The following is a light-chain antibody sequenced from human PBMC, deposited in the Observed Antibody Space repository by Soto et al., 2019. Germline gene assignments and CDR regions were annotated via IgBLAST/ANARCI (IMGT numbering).Light chain of an antibody. CDR3: SSYAGSSNV. V-gene: IGLV2-8*01. CDR1: SSDVGGYNY. CDR2: EVN. Sequence: QSVLTQPPSASGSPGQSVAISCTGTSSDVGGYNYVSWYQQHPGKAPKLMIYEVNKRPSGVPDRFSGSKSGNTASLTVSGLQAEDEDDYYSSSYAGSSNVLGTGTKVTVL. J-gene: IGLJ1*01.